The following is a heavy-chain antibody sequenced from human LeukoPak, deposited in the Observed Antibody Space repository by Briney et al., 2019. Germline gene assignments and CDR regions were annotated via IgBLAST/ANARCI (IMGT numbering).Heavy chain of an antibody. CDR3: AKAGSTYYDILTGD. Sequence: PGGSLRLSCAASGFTFDDYAMHWVRQAPGKGLEWVSGISWNSGSIGYADSVKGRFTISRDNAKNSLYLQMNSLRAEDTAVYYCAKAGSTYYDILTGDWGQGTLVTVSS. V-gene: IGHV3-9*01. CDR1: GFTFDDYA. CDR2: ISWNSGSI. J-gene: IGHJ4*02. D-gene: IGHD3-9*01.